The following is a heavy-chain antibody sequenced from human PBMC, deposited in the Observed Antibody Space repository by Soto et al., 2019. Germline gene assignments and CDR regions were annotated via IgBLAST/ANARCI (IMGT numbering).Heavy chain of an antibody. CDR3: ARVRAGIAAAGTSYYCDY. CDR2: ISSSSSYI. CDR1: GFTFSSYS. V-gene: IGHV3-21*01. D-gene: IGHD6-13*01. J-gene: IGHJ4*02. Sequence: EVQLVESGGGLFKPGGSLRLSCAAPGFTFSSYSMNWVRQAPGKGLEWVSSISSSSSYIYYADSVKGRFTISRDNAKNSLYLQMNSLRAEDTAVYYCARVRAGIAAAGTSYYCDYWGQGTLVTVSS.